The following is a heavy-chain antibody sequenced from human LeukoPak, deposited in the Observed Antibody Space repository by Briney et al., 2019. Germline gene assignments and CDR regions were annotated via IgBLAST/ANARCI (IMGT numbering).Heavy chain of an antibody. J-gene: IGHJ4*02. CDR3: AINGGGDSGYGNFDY. Sequence: GGSLRLSCAASGFTFSSYAMHWVRQAPGKGLEWVAVISYDGSNKYYADSVKGRFTISRDNSKNTLYLQMNSLRAEDTAFYYCAINGGGDSGYGNFDYWGQGTLVTVSS. V-gene: IGHV3-30*04. CDR2: ISYDGSNK. CDR1: GFTFSSYA. D-gene: IGHD5-12*01.